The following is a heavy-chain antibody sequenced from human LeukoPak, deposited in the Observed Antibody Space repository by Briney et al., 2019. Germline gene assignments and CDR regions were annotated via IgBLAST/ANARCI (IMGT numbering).Heavy chain of an antibody. Sequence: GGSLRLXCXXXXXXFSSXAMSWVRQAPGKGLEWVSAISDSGGSTYYADSVKGRFTISRDNSKNTLYLQMNSLRAEDTAVYYCAKRRGWLEFDYWGQGTLVTISS. J-gene: IGHJ4*02. CDR3: AKRRGWLEFDY. CDR1: XXXFSSXA. D-gene: IGHD6-19*01. CDR2: ISDSGGST. V-gene: IGHV3-23*01.